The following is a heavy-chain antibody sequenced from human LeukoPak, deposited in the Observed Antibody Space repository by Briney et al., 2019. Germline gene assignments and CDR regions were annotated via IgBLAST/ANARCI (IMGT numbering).Heavy chain of an antibody. CDR3: ARGLWDSPNYYYYYYMDV. CDR2: IYTSGST. CDR1: GGSISSGSYY. V-gene: IGHV4-61*02. D-gene: IGHD1-26*01. J-gene: IGHJ6*03. Sequence: SQTLSLTCTVSGGSISSGSYYWSWIRQPAGKGLEWIGRIYTSGSTNYNPSLKSRVTISVDTSKNQFSLKLSSVTAADTAVYYCARGLWDSPNYYYYYYMDVWGKGTTVTVSS.